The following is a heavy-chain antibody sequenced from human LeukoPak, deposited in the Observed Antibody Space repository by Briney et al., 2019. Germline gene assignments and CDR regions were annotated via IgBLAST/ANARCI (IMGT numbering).Heavy chain of an antibody. D-gene: IGHD2-21*01. J-gene: IGHJ3*02. CDR3: AKDRDRVIGAFDI. V-gene: IGHV3-23*01. CDR2: ISGSGGST. CDR1: GFTFSSFA. Sequence: GGSLRLSCEGTGFTFSSFAMRWVRQAPGKGLEWVSAISGSGGSTYYADSVKGRFTISRDNSKNTLYLQMNSLRAEDTAVYYCAKDRDRVIGAFDIWGQGTMVTVSS.